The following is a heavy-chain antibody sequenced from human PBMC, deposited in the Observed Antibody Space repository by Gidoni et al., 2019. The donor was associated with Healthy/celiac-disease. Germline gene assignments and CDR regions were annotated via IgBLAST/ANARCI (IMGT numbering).Heavy chain of an antibody. CDR2: INHSGST. CDR1: GGSFSGYY. Sequence: QVQLQQWGAGLLKPSETLSLTCAVYGGSFSGYYWSWIRQPPGKGLEWIGEINHSGSTNYNPSLKSRVTISVDTSKNQYSLKLSSVTAADTAVYYCARVWSLLWFGELSSMVSELAFDIWGQGTMVTVSS. D-gene: IGHD3-10*01. V-gene: IGHV4-34*01. J-gene: IGHJ3*02. CDR3: ARVWSLLWFGELSSMVSELAFDI.